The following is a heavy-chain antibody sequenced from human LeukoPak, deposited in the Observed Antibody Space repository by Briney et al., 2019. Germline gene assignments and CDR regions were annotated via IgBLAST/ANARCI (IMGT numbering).Heavy chain of an antibody. CDR1: GFTFSNAW. Sequence: GGSLRLSCAASGFTFSNAWMNWVRQAPGKGLEWVGRIKSKTDGGTTDYAAPVKGRFTISRDDSKNTLFLQMSSLKTEDTAVYYCTIDMLEMATVVGYWGQGTLVTVSS. CDR3: TIDMLEMATVVGY. CDR2: IKSKTDGGTT. V-gene: IGHV3-15*07. D-gene: IGHD5-24*01. J-gene: IGHJ4*02.